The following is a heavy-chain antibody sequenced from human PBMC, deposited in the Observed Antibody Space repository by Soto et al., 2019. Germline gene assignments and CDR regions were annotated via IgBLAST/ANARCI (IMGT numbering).Heavy chain of an antibody. V-gene: IGHV1-46*01. J-gene: IGHJ6*02. D-gene: IGHD4-17*01. CDR2: INPSGGST. CDR1: GYTFTSCY. CDR3: ARERDGDYMYGMDV. Sequence: VASAKVSGEASGYTFTSCYMHWVRQAPGQGLEWMGIINPSGGSTSYAQKFQGRVTMTRDTSTSTVHMKLSSLRSEDTAVYYCARERDGDYMYGMDVWGQGTTVTVSS.